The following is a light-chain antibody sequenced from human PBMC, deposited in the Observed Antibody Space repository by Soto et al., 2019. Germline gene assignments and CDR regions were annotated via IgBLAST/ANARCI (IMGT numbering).Light chain of an antibody. J-gene: IGKJ2*01. CDR2: AAS. CDR3: QQSYNTPYLYT. V-gene: IGKV1-39*01. CDR1: EYVSNS. Sequence: DIQMTQSPSSLSASVGDKITITCRASEYVSNSLSWYQQKPGEAPNLLIYAASNLRSGVPSRFSVSGSGTYFTLTIARLEREDFATDDCQQSYNTPYLYTFGQGTKVEIK.